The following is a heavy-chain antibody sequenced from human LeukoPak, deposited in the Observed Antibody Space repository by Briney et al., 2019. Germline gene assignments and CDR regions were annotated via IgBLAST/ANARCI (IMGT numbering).Heavy chain of an antibody. J-gene: IGHJ6*02. CDR1: GFTFSDYY. Sequence: RTGGSLRLSCAASGFTFSDYYMSWIRQAPGKGLEWVSHISSSGDTMYYADSVKGRFTISRDNAKNSLYLQMNSLRAEDTAVYSCARDLRRWLGNEADDLYYYYGMDVWGQGALVTVSS. CDR2: ISSSGDTM. D-gene: IGHD3-10*01. V-gene: IGHV3-11*01. CDR3: ARDLRRWLGNEADDLYYYYGMDV.